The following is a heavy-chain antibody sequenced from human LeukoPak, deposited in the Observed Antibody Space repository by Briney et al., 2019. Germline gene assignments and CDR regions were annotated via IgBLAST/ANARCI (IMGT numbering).Heavy chain of an antibody. D-gene: IGHD3-9*01. Sequence: ASVKVSCKASGYTFISYGISWVRQAPGQGLEWMGWISAYNGNTNYARKLQGRVTMTTDTSTSTAYMELRSLRSDDTAVYYCARVLFISYYFDYWGQGTLVTVSS. CDR2: ISAYNGNT. V-gene: IGHV1-18*01. CDR3: ARVLFISYYFDY. J-gene: IGHJ4*02. CDR1: GYTFISYG.